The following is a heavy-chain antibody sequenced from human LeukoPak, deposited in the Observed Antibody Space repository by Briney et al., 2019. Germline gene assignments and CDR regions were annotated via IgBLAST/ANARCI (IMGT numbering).Heavy chain of an antibody. CDR3: ARGGWGCSGGSCYVDYFDY. Sequence: ASVKVSCKASGYTFTSYYMHWVRQAPGQGLEWMGITNPSGGSTSYAQKFQGRVTMTRDTSTSTVYMELSSLRSEDTAVYYCARGGWGCSGGSCYVDYFDYWGQGTLVTVSS. V-gene: IGHV1-46*01. J-gene: IGHJ4*02. CDR1: GYTFTSYY. D-gene: IGHD2-15*01. CDR2: TNPSGGST.